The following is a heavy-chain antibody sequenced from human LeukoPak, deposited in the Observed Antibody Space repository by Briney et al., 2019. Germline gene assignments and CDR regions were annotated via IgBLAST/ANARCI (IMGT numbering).Heavy chain of an antibody. Sequence: GASVKVSCKASGYTFTSYGISWVRQAPGQGLEWMGWINPNSGGTNYAQKFQGWVTMTRDTSISTAYMELSRLRSDDTAVYYCARWVDTAMVRYGMDVWGQGTTVTVSS. J-gene: IGHJ6*02. V-gene: IGHV1-2*04. CDR1: GYTFTSYG. CDR3: ARWVDTAMVRYGMDV. CDR2: INPNSGGT. D-gene: IGHD5-18*01.